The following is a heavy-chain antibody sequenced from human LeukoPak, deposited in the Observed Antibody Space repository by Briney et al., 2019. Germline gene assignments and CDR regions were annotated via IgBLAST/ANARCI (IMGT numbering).Heavy chain of an antibody. CDR2: IIPIFGTA. CDR1: GGTFSSYA. CDR3: ARASGGGIQLWLAAVY. Sequence: SVKVSCKTSGGTFSSYAIRWVRQAPGQGLEWMGGIIPIFGTANYAQKFQGRVTITADKSTSTAYMELSSLRSEGTAVYDCARASGGGIQLWLAAVYWGQGTLVTVSS. D-gene: IGHD5-18*01. J-gene: IGHJ4*02. V-gene: IGHV1-69*06.